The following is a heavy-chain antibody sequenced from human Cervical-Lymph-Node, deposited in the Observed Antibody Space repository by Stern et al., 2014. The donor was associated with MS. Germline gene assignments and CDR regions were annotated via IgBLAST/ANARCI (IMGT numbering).Heavy chain of an antibody. J-gene: IGHJ4*02. CDR3: AREVPIRGDLDS. CDR1: GFTFSQFA. V-gene: IGHV3-33*01. CDR2: IWFDGTNE. Sequence: QVQLVESGGGVVQPGRSLRLSCVGSGFTFSQFAFQWVRQAPGKGLEWVAGIWFDGTNENYAASVQGRFTISRDSATNTLYLQMNNLRVADTAVYYCAREVPIRGDLDSWGQGTLVTVSS. D-gene: IGHD3-10*01.